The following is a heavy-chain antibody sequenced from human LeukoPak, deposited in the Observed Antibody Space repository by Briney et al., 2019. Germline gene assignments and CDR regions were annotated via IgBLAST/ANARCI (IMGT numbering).Heavy chain of an antibody. CDR1: GFTFTNYW. V-gene: IGHV3-7*01. CDR3: ARDAYRDRYFDY. J-gene: IGHJ4*02. Sequence: PGGSLRLSCAASGFTFTNYWMNWLRQAPGKGLEWVANIKQDGSEKYYVDSAKGRFTISRDNAKNSLYLQMNSLRAEDTAVYYCARDAYRDRYFDYWGQGTLVTVSS. CDR2: IKQDGSEK. D-gene: IGHD4-11*01.